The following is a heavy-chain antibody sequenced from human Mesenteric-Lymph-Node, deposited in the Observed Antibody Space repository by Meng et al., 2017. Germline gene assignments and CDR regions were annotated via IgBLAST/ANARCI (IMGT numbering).Heavy chain of an antibody. CDR3: AREAPGSGPAFDI. CDR2: ISYDGSNK. J-gene: IGHJ3*02. D-gene: IGHD7-27*01. V-gene: IGHV3-30*07. CDR1: GFTFSSYA. Sequence: GGSLRLSCAASGFTFSSYAMHWVRQAPGKGLEWVAVISYDGSNKYYADSVKGRFTISRDNSKNTLYLQMNSLRVEDTAVYYCAREAPGSGPAFDIWGQGTKVTV.